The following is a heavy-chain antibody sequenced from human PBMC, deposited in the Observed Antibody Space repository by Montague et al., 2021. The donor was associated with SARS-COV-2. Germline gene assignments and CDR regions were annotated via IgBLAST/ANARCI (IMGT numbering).Heavy chain of an antibody. CDR2: IYYSGST. D-gene: IGHD2-2*01. CDR1: SGSISSYY. CDR3: ARQLPSYCSTNKCYPYHFDV. J-gene: IGHJ4*02. Sequence: SETLSLTCTVSSGSISSYYWSWIRQPPGKGLEWIGYIYYSGSTNYNPSLKSRVTISVDTSKNQFSLKLSSVTAADTAVYYCARQLPSYCSTNKCYPYHFDVWGQGALVTVSS. V-gene: IGHV4-59*01.